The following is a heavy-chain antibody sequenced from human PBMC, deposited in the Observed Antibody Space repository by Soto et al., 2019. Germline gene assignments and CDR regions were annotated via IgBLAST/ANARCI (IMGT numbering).Heavy chain of an antibody. CDR3: ATGYCVGGTCYSLAGSFYYYMDV. D-gene: IGHD2-15*01. V-gene: IGHV3-74*01. J-gene: IGHJ6*03. CDR1: GFTFSNYW. CDR2: INSDGSVS. Sequence: EVQLVESGGGLVQPGGSLRLSCAASGFTFSNYWMYWVRQAPGKGLVWVSRINSDGSVSSYADSVKGRLTISRDNVKNALYLQMDSLRAEDTAVYYCATGYCVGGTCYSLAGSFYYYMDVWGKGTTVTVFS.